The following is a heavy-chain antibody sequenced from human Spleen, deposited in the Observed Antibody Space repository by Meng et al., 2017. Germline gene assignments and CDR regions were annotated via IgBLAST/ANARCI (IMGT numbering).Heavy chain of an antibody. D-gene: IGHD6-13*01. CDR3: ARDEDISAAGKLFGDY. CDR2: INPKSGDT. Sequence: QVQLVQSGAEVKKPGASVKVSCKASRYTFTSYYMHWVRRAPGQGLEWMGRINPKSGDTHYAQRFQGRVTMTGDTSISTAYMELSGLRSDDTAMYYCARDEDISAAGKLFGDYWGQGTLVTVSS. V-gene: IGHV1-2*06. CDR1: RYTFTSYY. J-gene: IGHJ4*02.